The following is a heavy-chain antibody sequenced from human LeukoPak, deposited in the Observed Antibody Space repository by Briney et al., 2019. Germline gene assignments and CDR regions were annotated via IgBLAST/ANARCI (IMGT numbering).Heavy chain of an antibody. D-gene: IGHD1-26*01. V-gene: IGHV3-15*01. CDR2: IKSKTDGGTT. CDR3: TTDGGIMGAT. CDR1: GFTFSNAW. J-gene: IGHJ5*02. Sequence: PGGSLRLSCAASGFTFSNAWMSWVRQAPGKGLEWVGRIKSKTDGGTTYYAARVKGRFTISRDDSNNTLYLQMNSLKIEDTAVYYCTTDGGIMGATWGQGSLVTVSS.